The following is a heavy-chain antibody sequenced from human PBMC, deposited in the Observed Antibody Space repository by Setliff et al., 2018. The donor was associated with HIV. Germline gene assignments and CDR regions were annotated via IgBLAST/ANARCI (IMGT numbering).Heavy chain of an antibody. D-gene: IGHD3-10*01. V-gene: IGHV4-4*09. CDR2: IYTSGSA. Sequence: SETLSLTCTVSGGSISNYYWSWIRQPPGKGLEWIGYIYTSGSANYNPSLKSRVTISVDTSKNQFSLKRSSVTAADTAVYYCARTFGDLKHYDYYYTIDVWGQGTTVTVSS. J-gene: IGHJ6*02. CDR3: ARTFGDLKHYDYYYTIDV. CDR1: GGSISNYY.